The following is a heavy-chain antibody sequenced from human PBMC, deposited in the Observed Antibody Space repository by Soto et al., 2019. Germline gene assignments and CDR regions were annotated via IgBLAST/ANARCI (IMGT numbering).Heavy chain of an antibody. Sequence: QVQLVQSGAEVKKPGASVKVSCKASGYTFTSYDINWVRQATGQGLEWMGWMNPNSGNTGYAQKFQGRVTMTTNTSISTAYMELSSLRSEDTAVYYCARWDVWDYYYGMDVWGQGTTVTVSS. CDR3: ARWDVWDYYYGMDV. CDR1: GYTFTSYD. D-gene: IGHD3-16*01. V-gene: IGHV1-8*01. J-gene: IGHJ6*02. CDR2: MNPNSGNT.